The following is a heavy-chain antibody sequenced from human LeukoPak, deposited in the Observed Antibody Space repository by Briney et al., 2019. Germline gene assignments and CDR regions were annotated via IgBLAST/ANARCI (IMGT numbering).Heavy chain of an antibody. CDR3: ASYPYYYDSSGYRSVAFDI. J-gene: IGHJ3*02. D-gene: IGHD3-22*01. Sequence: SETLSLTCAVSGGSISSGGYSWSWIRQPPGKGLEWIGYIYHGGSTYYSPSLRSRVTISVDTSKNQFSLKLSSVTAADTAVYYCASYPYYYDSSGYRSVAFDIWGQGTMVTVSS. CDR2: IYHGGST. CDR1: GGSISSGGYS. V-gene: IGHV4-30-2*02.